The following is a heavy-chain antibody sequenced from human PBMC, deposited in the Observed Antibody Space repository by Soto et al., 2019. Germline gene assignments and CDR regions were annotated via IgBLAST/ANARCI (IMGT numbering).Heavy chain of an antibody. CDR1: GFTFSSYG. D-gene: IGHD3-22*01. Sequence: GGSLRLSCAASGFTFSSYGMHWVRQAPGKGLEWVAVIWYDGSNKYYADSVKGRFTISRDNSKNTLYLQMNSLRAEDTAVYYCARGYYYDSSGYHIGRAYDYWGQGTLVTVSS. V-gene: IGHV3-33*01. J-gene: IGHJ4*02. CDR2: IWYDGSNK. CDR3: ARGYYYDSSGYHIGRAYDY.